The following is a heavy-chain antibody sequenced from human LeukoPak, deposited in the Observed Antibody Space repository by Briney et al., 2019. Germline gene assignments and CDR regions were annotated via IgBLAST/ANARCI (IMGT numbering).Heavy chain of an antibody. J-gene: IGHJ3*01. D-gene: IGHD6-19*01. CDR1: GYTFTSYY. CDR2: INPSGGST. Sequence: GASVKVSCKASGYTFTSYYMHWVRQAPGQGLEWMGIINPSGGSTSYAQKFQGRVTMTRDMSTSTVYMELSSLRSEDTAMYYCAKDLRWLAFDLWGQGTMVTVSS. CDR3: AKDLRWLAFDL. V-gene: IGHV1-46*01.